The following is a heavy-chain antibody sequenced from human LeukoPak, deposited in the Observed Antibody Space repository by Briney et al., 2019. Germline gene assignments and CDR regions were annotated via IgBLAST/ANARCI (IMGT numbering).Heavy chain of an antibody. J-gene: IGHJ3*02. CDR3: ARVERRFFGVVMRGDAFDI. CDR2: INPNSGGT. Sequence: ASVKVSCKASGYTFTGYYMHWVRQAPGQGLEWMGWINPNSGGTNYAQKFQGRVTMTRDTSISTAYMELSRLRSDDTAVYYCARVERRFFGVVMRGDAFDIWGQGTMVTVSS. V-gene: IGHV1-2*02. CDR1: GYTFTGYY. D-gene: IGHD3-3*01.